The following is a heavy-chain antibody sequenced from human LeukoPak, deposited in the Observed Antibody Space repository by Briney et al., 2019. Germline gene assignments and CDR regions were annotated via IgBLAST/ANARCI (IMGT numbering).Heavy chain of an antibody. J-gene: IGHJ6*02. V-gene: IGHV3-30*04. Sequence: GGSLRLSCAASGFTFSSYAMHWVRQAPGKGLEWVAVISYDGSNKYYADSVKGRFTISRDNSKNTLYLQMNSLRAEDAAVYYCARDGAAAAGTAFPDGMDVWGQGTTVTVSS. CDR2: ISYDGSNK. CDR1: GFTFSSYA. D-gene: IGHD6-13*01. CDR3: ARDGAAAAGTAFPDGMDV.